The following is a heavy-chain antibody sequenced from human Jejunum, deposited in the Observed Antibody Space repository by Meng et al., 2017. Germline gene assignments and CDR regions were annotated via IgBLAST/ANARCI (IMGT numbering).Heavy chain of an antibody. V-gene: IGHV3-30*01. J-gene: IGHJ4*02. Sequence: GGSLRLSCAASGFTFSTYAMHWVRQAPGKGLEWVALISHDGSDKSYGDAVKGRFTLSRDNSRNTPYLQMHSLRTEDTAMYFCSRGYDYGGNSASNGADSWGQGTLVTVSS. D-gene: IGHD4-23*01. CDR1: GFTFSTYA. CDR2: ISHDGSDK. CDR3: SRGYDYGGNSASNGADS.